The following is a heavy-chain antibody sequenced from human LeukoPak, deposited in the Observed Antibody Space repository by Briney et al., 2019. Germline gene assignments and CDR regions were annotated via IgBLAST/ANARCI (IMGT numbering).Heavy chain of an antibody. CDR2: INSDGSWT. CDR3: VSFYETY. V-gene: IGHV3-74*01. D-gene: IGHD2/OR15-2a*01. J-gene: IGHJ4*02. CDR1: GFTFNNYW. Sequence: GGSLRLSCAASGFTFNNYWMHWVRQAPGKGLVWVSHINSDGSWTSYADSVKGRFTISKDNAKNTVYLQMNSLRAEDTAVYYCVSFYETYWGRGTLVTVSS.